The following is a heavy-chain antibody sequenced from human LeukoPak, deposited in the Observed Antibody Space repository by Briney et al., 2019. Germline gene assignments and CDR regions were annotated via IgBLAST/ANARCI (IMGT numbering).Heavy chain of an antibody. CDR2: INSDGSWT. CDR3: VSFYETY. V-gene: IGHV3-74*01. D-gene: IGHD2/OR15-2a*01. J-gene: IGHJ4*02. CDR1: GFTFNNYW. Sequence: GGSLRLSCAASGFTFNNYWMHWVRQAPGKGLVWVSHINSDGSWTSYADSVKGRFTISKDNAKNTVYLQMNSLRAEDTAVYYCVSFYETYWGRGTLVTVSS.